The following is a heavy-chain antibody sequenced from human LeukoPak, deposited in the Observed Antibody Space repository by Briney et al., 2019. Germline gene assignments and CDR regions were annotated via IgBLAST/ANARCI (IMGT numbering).Heavy chain of an antibody. CDR3: ARDSPDTAFDY. D-gene: IGHD2-21*02. CDR1: GYTFTSYY. J-gene: IGHJ4*02. V-gene: IGHV1-3*01. CDR2: INAGNGNT. Sequence: APVKVSCKASGYTFTSYYMHWVRQAPGQRLEWMGWINAGNGNTKYSQKFQGRVTITRDTSASTAYMELSSLRSENTAVYYCARDSPDTAFDYWGQGTLVTVSS.